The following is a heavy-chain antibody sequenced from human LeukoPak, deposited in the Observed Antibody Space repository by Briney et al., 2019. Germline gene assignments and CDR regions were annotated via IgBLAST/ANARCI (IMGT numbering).Heavy chain of an antibody. CDR2: INHSGST. Sequence: SETLSLTCAVYGGSFSGYYWSWIRQPPGKGLEWIGEINHSGSTNYNPSLKSRVTISVDTSKNQFSLKLSSVTAADTAVYYCARCGRGGFGEFDERNYYYYYMDVWGKGTTVTVSS. V-gene: IGHV4-34*01. J-gene: IGHJ6*03. CDR3: ARCGRGGFGEFDERNYYYYYMDV. D-gene: IGHD3-10*01. CDR1: GGSFSGYY.